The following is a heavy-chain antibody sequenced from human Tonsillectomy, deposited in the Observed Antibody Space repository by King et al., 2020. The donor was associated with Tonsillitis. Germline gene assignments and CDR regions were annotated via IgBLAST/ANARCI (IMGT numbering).Heavy chain of an antibody. J-gene: IGHJ4*02. D-gene: IGHD3-3*01. V-gene: IGHV3-23*04. CDR2: ISGSGGST. Sequence: ESQLVQSGGGLVQPGGSLRLSCAASGFTFSRHAMSWVRQAPGKGLEWVSAISGSGGSTYYADSVKGRFTISRDNSKNTLYLQMNSLRAEDTAVYYCAKAERYDFWSGLHYYFDYWGQGTLVTVSS. CDR3: AKAERYDFWSGLHYYFDY. CDR1: GFTFSRHA.